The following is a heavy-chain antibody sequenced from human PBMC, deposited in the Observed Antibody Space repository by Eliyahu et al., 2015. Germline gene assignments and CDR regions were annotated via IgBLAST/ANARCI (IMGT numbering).Heavy chain of an antibody. V-gene: IGHV3-53*02. CDR1: GFNGGGNY. Sequence: EVQLVETGGGLIQPGGSLRLSCEASGFNGGGNYMXWVRQAPGKGLEWVAVIYSGGSTYHADSVRGRFTISRDNSKNTLYLQMGSVRAEDTAVYYCAGERGGGEQWLLENWGQGTLVTVSS. D-gene: IGHD6-19*01. CDR2: IYSGGST. CDR3: AGERGGGEQWLLEN. J-gene: IGHJ4*02.